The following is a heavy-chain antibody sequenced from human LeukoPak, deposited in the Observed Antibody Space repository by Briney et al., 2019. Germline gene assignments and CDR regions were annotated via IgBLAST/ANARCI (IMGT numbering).Heavy chain of an antibody. J-gene: IGHJ3*02. Sequence: SETLSLTCTVSGGSISSYYWSWIRQPPGKGLEWIAYIFYTGTTNYNPSLKSRVSISVDTSKNRFSLKLTSVTAADTAVYYCAREYSSSSGRRAFDIWGQGTMVTVSS. D-gene: IGHD6-6*01. V-gene: IGHV4-59*08. CDR3: AREYSSSSGRRAFDI. CDR1: GGSISSYY. CDR2: IFYTGTT.